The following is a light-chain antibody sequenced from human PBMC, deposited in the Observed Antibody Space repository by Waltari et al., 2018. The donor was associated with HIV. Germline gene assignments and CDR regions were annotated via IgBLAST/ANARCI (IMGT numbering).Light chain of an antibody. CDR2: RNK. CDR3: AAWDDSLSVV. V-gene: IGLV1-47*01. J-gene: IGLJ2*01. CDR1: SSNIGKNY. Sequence: QSVLTQPPSASGTPGQRVTISCSGSSSNIGKNYVYWYQQLPGAAPKPLIYRNKQRPSGVPDRFSGSKSGTSASLAISGLRSEDEADYYCAAWDDSLSVVFGGGTKLTVL.